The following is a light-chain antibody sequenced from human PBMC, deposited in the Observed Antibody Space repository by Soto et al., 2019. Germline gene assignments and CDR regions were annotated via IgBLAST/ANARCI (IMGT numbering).Light chain of an antibody. V-gene: IGKV1-5*01. J-gene: IGKJ1*01. Sequence: MTQSPATLSVSPGERVTITCRASQSISSWLAWYQQKPGKAPKLLIYDASSLESGVPSRFSGSGSGTEFTLTITSLQPDDFATYYCQQYNSYPWTFGQGTKVEIK. CDR3: QQYNSYPWT. CDR2: DAS. CDR1: QSISSW.